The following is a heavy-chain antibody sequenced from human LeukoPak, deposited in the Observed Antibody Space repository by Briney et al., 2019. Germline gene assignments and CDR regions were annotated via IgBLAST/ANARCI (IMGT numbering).Heavy chain of an antibody. J-gene: IGHJ4*02. D-gene: IGHD3-22*01. Sequence: AASVKVSCKASGYTFTGYYMHWVRQAPGQGLEWMGWINPNSGGTNYAQKFQGRVTMTRDTSTRTVYMELSSLRSEDTAMYYCSRDRTYYYESSGYYSRWENWGQGTLVTVSS. CDR1: GYTFTGYY. CDR3: SRDRTYYYESSGYYSRWEN. CDR2: INPNSGGT. V-gene: IGHV1-2*02.